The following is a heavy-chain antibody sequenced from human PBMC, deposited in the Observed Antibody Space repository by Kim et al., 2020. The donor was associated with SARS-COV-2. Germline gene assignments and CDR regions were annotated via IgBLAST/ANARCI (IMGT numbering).Heavy chain of an antibody. CDR3: ARGPNYSPFDY. V-gene: IGHV3-48*03. Sequence: IKSPDSGKGRFTISRDNDKNSLYLQMNSLRAEDTAVYYCARGPNYSPFDYWGQGTLVTVSS. CDR2: I. J-gene: IGHJ4*02. D-gene: IGHD4-4*01.